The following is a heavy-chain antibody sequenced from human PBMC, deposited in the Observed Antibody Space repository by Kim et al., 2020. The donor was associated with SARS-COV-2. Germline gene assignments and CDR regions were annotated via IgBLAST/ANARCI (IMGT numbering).Heavy chain of an antibody. CDR3: ARLGQWLVLATPGKNWFDP. V-gene: IGHV4-39*01. CDR1: GGSISSSNYY. J-gene: IGHJ5*02. Sequence: SETLSLTCTVSGGSISSSNYYWGWIRQPPGKGLEWIGSIYYSGSTYYNPSLQSRVAISVDTSKNQFSLKLSSVTAADTAVYYCARLGQWLVLATPGKNWFDPWGQGTLFTVSS. CDR2: IYYSGST. D-gene: IGHD6-19*01.